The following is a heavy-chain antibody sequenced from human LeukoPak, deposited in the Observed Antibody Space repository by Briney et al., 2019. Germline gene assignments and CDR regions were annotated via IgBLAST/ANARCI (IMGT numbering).Heavy chain of an antibody. CDR3: ASLWFGEFHY. V-gene: IGHV4-61*01. J-gene: IGHJ4*02. D-gene: IGHD3-10*01. Sequence: SETLSLTCTVSGGAVSSGNYYWSWIRQPPGKGLEWIGYLYYGGSTNYNPSLKSRVTISVDTSKNQFSLKLSSVTAADTAVYYCASLWFGEFHYWGQGTLVTVSS. CDR1: GGAVSSGNYY. CDR2: LYYGGST.